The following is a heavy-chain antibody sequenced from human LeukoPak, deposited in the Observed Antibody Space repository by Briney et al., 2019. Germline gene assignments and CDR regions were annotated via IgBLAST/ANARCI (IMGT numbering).Heavy chain of an antibody. D-gene: IGHD3-22*01. CDR3: GRTGESTYYDSSGYEVDY. CDR1: GGSISSGGYH. Sequence: SETLSLTCTVSGGSISSGGYHWSWIRQHPGKGLEWIGYIYYSGRTYYNPSLKSRVTISVDTSKNQFSLKLTSVTAADTAVYYCGRTGESTYYDSSGYEVDYWGQGTLVTVSS. CDR2: IYYSGRT. V-gene: IGHV4-31*03. J-gene: IGHJ4*02.